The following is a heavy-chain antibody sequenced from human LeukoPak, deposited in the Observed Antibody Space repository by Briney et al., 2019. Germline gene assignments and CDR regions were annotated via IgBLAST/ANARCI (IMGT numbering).Heavy chain of an antibody. CDR3: ARKGYCSGGSCYGY. D-gene: IGHD2-15*01. J-gene: IGHJ4*02. Sequence: SETLSLTCTVSGGSISSSNYYWAWIRQPPGKGLEWIGNIHYSGSTYYNASLNSRITMSIDTSKNRFSLKLSSVTAADTAVYYCARKGYCSGGSCYGYWGQGTLVTVSS. CDR1: GGSISSSNYY. CDR2: IHYSGST. V-gene: IGHV4-39*01.